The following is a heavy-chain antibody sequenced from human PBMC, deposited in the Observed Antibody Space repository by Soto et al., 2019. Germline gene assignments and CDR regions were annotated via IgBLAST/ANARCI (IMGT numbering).Heavy chain of an antibody. CDR3: ATVHNTSRSFNF. Sequence: EAQLLESGGGLVQPGGSLRLSCVASGFTFSVSAMTWVRQAPGKGLEWVSTTGLSGRTTFYGDSVKGRFTVSRDNSKNTLDLQMSSLRAEDTAVYYCATVHNTSRSFNFWGRGTLVTVSS. V-gene: IGHV3-23*01. J-gene: IGHJ4*02. CDR1: GFTFSVSA. CDR2: TGLSGRTT. D-gene: IGHD1-20*01.